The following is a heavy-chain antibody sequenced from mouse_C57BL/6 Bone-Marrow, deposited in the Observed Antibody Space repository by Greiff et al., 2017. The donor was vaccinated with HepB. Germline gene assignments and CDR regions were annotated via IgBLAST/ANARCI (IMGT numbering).Heavy chain of an antibody. D-gene: IGHD2-5*01. CDR3: ARSYYSNYEGNAMDY. V-gene: IGHV1-22*01. Sequence: EVKLQQSGPELVKPGASVKMSCKASGYTFTDYNMHWVKQSHGKSLEWIGYINPNNGGTSYNQKFKGKATLTVNKSSSTAYMELRSLTSEDSAVYYCARSYYSNYEGNAMDYWGQGTSVTVSS. CDR1: GYTFTDYN. J-gene: IGHJ4*01. CDR2: INPNNGGT.